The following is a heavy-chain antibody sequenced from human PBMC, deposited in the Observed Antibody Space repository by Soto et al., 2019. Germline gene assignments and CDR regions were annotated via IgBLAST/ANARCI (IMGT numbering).Heavy chain of an antibody. D-gene: IGHD1-1*01. CDR2: ISSSSSTI. Sequence: GGSLRLSCAASGFTFSSYSMNWVRQAPGKGLEWVSYISSSSSTIYYADSVKGRFTISRDNAKNSLYLQMNSLRDEDTAVYYCARDSPRTGTTGEVDYWGQGTLVTVSS. V-gene: IGHV3-48*02. CDR1: GFTFSSYS. J-gene: IGHJ4*02. CDR3: ARDSPRTGTTGEVDY.